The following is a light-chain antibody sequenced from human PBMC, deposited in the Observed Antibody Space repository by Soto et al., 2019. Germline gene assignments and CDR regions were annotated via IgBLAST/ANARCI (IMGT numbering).Light chain of an antibody. CDR3: QHYHNLPYS. V-gene: IGKV1-33*01. J-gene: IGKJ2*03. CDR2: DAS. Sequence: DIQVTQSPSSLSASVGDRVTIXXQASQDITNYLNWYQQKPGKAPKXMIYDASNLETGVPSRFSGSGAGTDFTFTINSLQPEDIATYYCQHYHNLPYSFGQGTKVEIK. CDR1: QDITNY.